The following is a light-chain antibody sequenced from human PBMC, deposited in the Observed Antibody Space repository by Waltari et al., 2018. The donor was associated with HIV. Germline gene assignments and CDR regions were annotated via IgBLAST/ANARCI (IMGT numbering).Light chain of an antibody. CDR2: GTT. CDR3: CSYTGTYTSVV. CDR1: RRDVGGYAE. V-gene: IGLV2-11*01. J-gene: IGLJ2*01. Sequence: QSALTRPRSVSGSPGQSVTISCTGNRRDVGGYAEVSWNKQHPGNTPKLLSYGTTKRPPGVPDRFSGSKSGDTASLTISGIQAEDEADYYCCSYTGTYTSVVFGVGTKLTVL.